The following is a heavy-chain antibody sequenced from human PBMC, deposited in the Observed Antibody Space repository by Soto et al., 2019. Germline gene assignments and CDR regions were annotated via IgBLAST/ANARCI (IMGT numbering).Heavy chain of an antibody. V-gene: IGHV4-30-2*01. CDR2: IYQSGST. J-gene: IGHJ6*02. CDR1: GGSISGGGYS. D-gene: IGHD4-4*01. Sequence: TLSLTCAVSGGSISGGGYSWSWMRQPPGKGLEWIGYIYQSGSTYYNPSLKSRVTISVDRSRNQFSLKLSSVTAADTAVYFCATQSYSNSGAYYYYAMDVWGQGTTVTVSS. CDR3: ATQSYSNSGAYYYYAMDV.